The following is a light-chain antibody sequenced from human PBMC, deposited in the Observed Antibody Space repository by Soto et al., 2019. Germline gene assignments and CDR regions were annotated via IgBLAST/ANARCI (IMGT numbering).Light chain of an antibody. CDR2: GNS. CDR1: SSNIGAGYD. Sequence: QSVLTQPPSVSGAPGQRVTISCTGSSSNIGAGYDVHWYQQLPGTAPKLLIYGNSNRPSGVPDRFSGSKSGTSASLAITGVQGEDEADYFCPSYDSRLSVVFGGGAKLTVL. CDR3: PSYDSRLSVV. J-gene: IGLJ2*01. V-gene: IGLV1-40*01.